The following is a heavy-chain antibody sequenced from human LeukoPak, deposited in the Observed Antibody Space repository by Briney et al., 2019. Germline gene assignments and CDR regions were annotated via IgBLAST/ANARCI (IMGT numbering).Heavy chain of an antibody. CDR2: ISSSGSTR. Sequence: GGSLRLSCAASGFTFSDYYMSWIRQAPGKGLEWVSYISSSGSTRYYADSVKGRFTISRDNSKNTLYLQMNSLRAEDTAVYYCAKSGDYVCSYWGQGTLVTVSS. J-gene: IGHJ4*02. V-gene: IGHV3-11*01. D-gene: IGHD3-16*01. CDR3: AKSGDYVCSY. CDR1: GFTFSDYY.